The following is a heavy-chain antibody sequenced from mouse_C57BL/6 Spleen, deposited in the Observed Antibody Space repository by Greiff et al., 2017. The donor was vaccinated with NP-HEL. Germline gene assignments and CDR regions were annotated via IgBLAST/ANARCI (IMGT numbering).Heavy chain of an antibody. D-gene: IGHD1-1*01. CDR3: ASLFYGSSYDWYFDV. CDR1: GYTFTSYW. V-gene: IGHV1-69*01. CDR2: IDPSDSYT. J-gene: IGHJ1*03. Sequence: VQLQQPGAELVMPGASVKLSCKASGYTFTSYWMHWVKQRPGQGLEWIGEIDPSDSYTNYNQKFKGKSTLTVDKSSSTAYMQLSSLTSEDSAVYYCASLFYGSSYDWYFDVWGTGTTVTVSS.